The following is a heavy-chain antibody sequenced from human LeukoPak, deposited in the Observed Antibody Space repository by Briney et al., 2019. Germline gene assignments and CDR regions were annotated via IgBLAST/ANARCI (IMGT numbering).Heavy chain of an antibody. D-gene: IGHD5-18*01. CDR2: IYYSGST. CDR3: ARVNVDTAMVDY. Sequence: SETLSLTRTVSGGSISSYYWSWIRQPPGKGLEWIGYIYYSGSTNYNPSLKSRVTISVDTSKNQFSLKLSSVTAADTAVYYCARVNVDTAMVDYWGQGTLVTVSS. V-gene: IGHV4-59*01. CDR1: GGSISSYY. J-gene: IGHJ4*02.